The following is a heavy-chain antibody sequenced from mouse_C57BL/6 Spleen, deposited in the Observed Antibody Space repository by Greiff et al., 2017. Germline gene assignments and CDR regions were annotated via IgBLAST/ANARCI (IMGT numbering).Heavy chain of an antibody. CDR1: GFNIKDYY. CDR3: AGCLPRGAMDY. D-gene: IGHD3-3*01. J-gene: IGHJ4*01. CDR2: IDTEDGET. Sequence: EVQLQQSGAEFVKPGASVKLSCTASGFNIKDYYMHWVKQRTEQGLEWIGRIDTEDGETNYAPRLQGSVTITADTSSNTAYLQLSSLTSEDTAVYCCAGCLPRGAMDYWGQGTSVTVSS. V-gene: IGHV14-2*01.